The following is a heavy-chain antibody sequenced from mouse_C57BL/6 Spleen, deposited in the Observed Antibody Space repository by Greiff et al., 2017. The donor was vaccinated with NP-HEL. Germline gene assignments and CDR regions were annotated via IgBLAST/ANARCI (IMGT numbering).Heavy chain of an antibody. CDR1: GYTFTDYY. CDR2: INPYNGGT. D-gene: IGHD1-1*01. Sequence: LKESGPVLVKPGASVKMSCKASGYTFTDYYMNWVKQSHGKSLEWIGVINPYNGGTSYNQKFKGKATLTVDKSSSTAYMELNSLTSEDSAVYYCARTPVLRPLDYWGQGTTLTVSS. CDR3: ARTPVLRPLDY. J-gene: IGHJ2*01. V-gene: IGHV1-19*01.